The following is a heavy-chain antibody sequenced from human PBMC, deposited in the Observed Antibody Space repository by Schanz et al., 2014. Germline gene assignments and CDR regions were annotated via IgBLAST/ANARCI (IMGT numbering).Heavy chain of an antibody. CDR2: INPTTGNP. CDR3: ARARYGLDV. V-gene: IGHV7-4-1*02. CDR1: GYIFSSYA. Sequence: QLVQSGSEFRKPGASVKVSCKASGYIFSSYAIHWVRQAPGQGLEWMGWINPTTGNPGYAQGFTGRFVFSFDTSVSTAYLQIIGLQAEATAVYYCARARYGLDVWGQGTTVTVSS. J-gene: IGHJ6*02.